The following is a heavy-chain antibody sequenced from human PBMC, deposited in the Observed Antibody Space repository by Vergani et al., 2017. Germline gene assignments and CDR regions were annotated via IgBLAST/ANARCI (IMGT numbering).Heavy chain of an antibody. D-gene: IGHD2/OR15-2a*01. CDR3: VKEKIDLGSYFFDS. Sequence: VQLVESGGGVVQPGKSLRLSCAASGFTFSSYAMHWVRQAPGKGLEWVSAISGSGGSTYYADSVKGRFTISRDNSKNTVFLQMHSLRAEDTAIYYCVKEKIDLGSYFFDSWGHGILVTVSS. J-gene: IGHJ4*01. CDR1: GFTFSSYA. CDR2: ISGSGGST. V-gene: IGHV3-23*04.